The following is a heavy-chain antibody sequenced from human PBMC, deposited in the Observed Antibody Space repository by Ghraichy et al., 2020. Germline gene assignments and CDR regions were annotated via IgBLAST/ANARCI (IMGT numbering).Heavy chain of an antibody. Sequence: SETLSLTCTVSDGSIRSHYWSWIRQAPGKGLEWIGFIYYSGTSDYNPSLKSRVTISIDTSKNQFSLILNSVTTADTAVYYCARDGALFSKGNWFDLWGQGTLVTVSS. V-gene: IGHV4-59*11. D-gene: IGHD2-21*01. J-gene: IGHJ5*02. CDR3: ARDGALFSKGNWFDL. CDR1: DGSIRSHY. CDR2: IYYSGTS.